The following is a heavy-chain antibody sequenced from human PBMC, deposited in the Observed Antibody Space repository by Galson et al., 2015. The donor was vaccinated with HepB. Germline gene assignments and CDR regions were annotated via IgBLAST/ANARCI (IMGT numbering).Heavy chain of an antibody. Sequence: SLRLSCAASGFTVSSNYMSWVRQAPGKGLEWVSVIYSGGSTYYADSVKGRFTISRDNSKNTLYLQMNSLRAEDTAVYYCARSLSFRGYCSSTSCPPPPYFDLWGRGTLVTVSS. D-gene: IGHD2-2*01. CDR1: GFTVSSNY. CDR2: IYSGGST. V-gene: IGHV3-53*01. J-gene: IGHJ2*01. CDR3: ARSLSFRGYCSSTSCPPPPYFDL.